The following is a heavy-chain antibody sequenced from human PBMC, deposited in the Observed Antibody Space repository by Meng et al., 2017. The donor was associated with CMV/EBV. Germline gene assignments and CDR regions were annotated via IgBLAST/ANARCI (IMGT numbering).Heavy chain of an antibody. V-gene: IGHV4-30-4*08. J-gene: IGHJ4*02. CDR2: IYYSGST. CDR1: GGSISSGDYY. Sequence: QVQVQESGPGLVKPSQTLSLTCTVSGGSISSGDYYWSWIRQPPGKGLEWIGYIYYSGSTYYNPSLKSRVTISVDTSKNQFSLKLSSVTAADTAVYYCARVPITYYYGSGSYYFDYWGQGTLVTVSS. CDR3: ARVPITYYYGSGSYYFDY. D-gene: IGHD3-10*01.